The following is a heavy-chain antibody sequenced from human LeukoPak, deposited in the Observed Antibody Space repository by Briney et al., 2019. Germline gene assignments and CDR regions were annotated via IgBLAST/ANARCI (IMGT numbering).Heavy chain of an antibody. J-gene: IGHJ3*02. CDR2: LSGRSSYI. Sequence: PGGSLRLSCTASGFTFSDYNMHWVRQAPGKGLEWVSSLSGRSSYIYYADSLRGRFTISRDNSKNSLYLQMNSVRAEDTAVYYCARDLRRLRWPNDAFDIWGQGTMVTVSS. CDR1: GFTFSDYN. V-gene: IGHV3-21*01. CDR3: ARDLRRLRWPNDAFDI. D-gene: IGHD4-23*01.